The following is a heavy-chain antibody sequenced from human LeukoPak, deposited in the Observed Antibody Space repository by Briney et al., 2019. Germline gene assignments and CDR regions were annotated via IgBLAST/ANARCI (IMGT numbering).Heavy chain of an antibody. CDR3: TLELSPVAFDI. D-gene: IGHD1-7*01. CDR2: TSSSDAGT. J-gene: IGHJ3*02. V-gene: IGHV3-23*01. Sequence: GGSLRLSCAASGFTLSTYAMSWVRQTPGKGLEWVAATSSSDAGTYHADSVKGRFTISRDNAKNSLYLQMNSLRAEDTAVYYCTLELSPVAFDIWGQGTMVTVSS. CDR1: GFTLSTYA.